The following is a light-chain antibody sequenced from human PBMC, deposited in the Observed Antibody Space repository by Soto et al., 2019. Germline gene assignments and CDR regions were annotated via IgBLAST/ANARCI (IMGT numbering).Light chain of an antibody. CDR1: NSNIGTGYG. V-gene: IGLV1-40*01. Sequence: QSVLTQPPSVTGAPGQRVTISCTWNNSNIGTGYGVHWYQQFPGTAPRLLTYGDNNRPSGVPDRFSGSTSGTSASLAISGLQSEDESDYYCATWDDSLNGYVFGTGTKLTVL. CDR2: GDN. J-gene: IGLJ1*01. CDR3: ATWDDSLNGYV.